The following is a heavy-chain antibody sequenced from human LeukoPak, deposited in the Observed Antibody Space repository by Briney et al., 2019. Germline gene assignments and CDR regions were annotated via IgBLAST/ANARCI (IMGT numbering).Heavy chain of an antibody. CDR2: IFHTGTT. V-gene: IGHV4-31*11. CDR3: ARSPGIWNEYGRLEY. CDR1: GDSISSGGHY. J-gene: IGHJ4*02. Sequence: PSETLSLTCAVSGDSISSGGHYCNWIRQRPGNGLEWIGYIFHTGTTYYNPSLKSRVTISVDTSKSHFSLRLSSVTAADTAVYYCARSPGIWNEYGRLEYWGQGALVTVSS. D-gene: IGHD1-1*01.